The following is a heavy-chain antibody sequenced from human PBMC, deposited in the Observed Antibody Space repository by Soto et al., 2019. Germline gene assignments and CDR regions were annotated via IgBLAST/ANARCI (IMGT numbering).Heavy chain of an antibody. CDR3: ARRRSDILTAYYHAPIDY. D-gene: IGHD3-9*01. Sequence: SETLSLTCTVSGGSISSTTDYWGWIRQPPGKGLEWIGNIHYSGSTAYNPSLKSRVTISVDPSKNQFSLKLSSVTAADTAVYYCARRRSDILTAYYHAPIDYWGQGILVTVSS. CDR1: GGSISSTTDY. CDR2: IHYSGST. J-gene: IGHJ4*02. V-gene: IGHV4-39*01.